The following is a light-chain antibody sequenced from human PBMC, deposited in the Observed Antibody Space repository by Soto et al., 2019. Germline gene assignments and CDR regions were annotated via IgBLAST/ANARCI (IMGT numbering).Light chain of an antibody. V-gene: IGLV2-23*01. J-gene: IGLJ1*01. Sequence: QSALTQPASVSGSPGQSITISCTGTPSNVGGYNLVSWYQQHPGRAPELIIYEGTQRPSGVSARFSGSTSGNTAALTLSGLQADDEADYYCCSYAGNGYVFGTGTKLTVL. CDR3: CSYAGNGYV. CDR2: EGT. CDR1: PSNVGGYNL.